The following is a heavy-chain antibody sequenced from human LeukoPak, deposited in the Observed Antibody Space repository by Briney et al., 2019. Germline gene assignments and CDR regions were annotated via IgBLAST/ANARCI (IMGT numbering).Heavy chain of an antibody. CDR2: IIGGGGCT. D-gene: IGHD3-3*01. CDR3: AKDRGRITIFGVVSKYYHYGMDV. V-gene: IGHV3-43*02. J-gene: IGHJ6*02. CDR1: GFTFDDYA. Sequence: GGSLRLSCGASGFTFDDYAMDWGRQAPGKGLGGVSRIIGGGGCTDHADSVKGRFTISRDNSKNSLYMQMNSLRTEDTALYYCAKDRGRITIFGVVSKYYHYGMDVWGQGTTVTVSS.